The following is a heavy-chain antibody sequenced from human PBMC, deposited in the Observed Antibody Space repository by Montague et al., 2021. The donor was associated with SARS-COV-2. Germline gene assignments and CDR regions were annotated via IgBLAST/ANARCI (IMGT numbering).Heavy chain of an antibody. CDR1: GDSVSSNXAA. CDR2: TYYRSKWYN. J-gene: IGHJ6*02. V-gene: IGHV6-1*01. Sequence: CAISGDSVSSNXAAWNWIRQSPSRGLEWLGRTYYRSKWYNDYALSVKSXITINPDTSKNQFSLQLNSVTPEDTAVYYCARGQQWLGAVYYYYGMDVWGQGPAVTVSS. D-gene: IGHD6-19*01. CDR3: ARGQQWLGAVYYYYGMDV.